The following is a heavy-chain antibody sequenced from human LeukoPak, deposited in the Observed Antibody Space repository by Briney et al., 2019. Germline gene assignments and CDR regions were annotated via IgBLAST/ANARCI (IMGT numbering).Heavy chain of an antibody. CDR3: ARPNYDLLTGYYPLLDV. Sequence: GASVKVSCKASGYTFTSYDINWVRQATGQGLEWMGWMNPNSGYTGYAQKFQGRVTMTRNTSISTAYMELCSLRSEDTAVYYCARPNYDLLTGYYPLLDVWGQGTTVTVSS. J-gene: IGHJ6*02. V-gene: IGHV1-8*01. D-gene: IGHD3-9*01. CDR1: GYTFTSYD. CDR2: MNPNSGYT.